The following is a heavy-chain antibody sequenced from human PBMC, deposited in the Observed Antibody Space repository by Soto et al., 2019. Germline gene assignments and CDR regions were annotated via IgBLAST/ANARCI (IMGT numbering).Heavy chain of an antibody. D-gene: IGHD3-10*01. Sequence: QVQLVQSGSELKKPGASVKVSCKTSGYNFDDYSIHWVRQAPGQGLEWVGWIAVDNNHTNYGQNFQGRNSMTTNLSTNTVYMELTTLRSDDTAVYYCARGKRSYVTYGDYWGQGTLVTVSS. J-gene: IGHJ4*02. CDR2: IAVDNNHT. CDR3: ARGKRSYVTYGDY. CDR1: GYNFDDYS. V-gene: IGHV1-18*04.